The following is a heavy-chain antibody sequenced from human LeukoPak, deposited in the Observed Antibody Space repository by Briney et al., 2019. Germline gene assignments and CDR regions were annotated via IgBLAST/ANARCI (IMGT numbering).Heavy chain of an antibody. D-gene: IGHD5-18*01. J-gene: IGHJ4*02. Sequence: GGSLRLSCAAYGFTVSSNYMSWVRQAPGKGMEWVSVIYSAGTTYYADSVKGRFTISRDNSENTLYLQMNSLRAEDTAVYYCARGSLGTAMVHDCWGQGTLVTVSS. CDR2: IYSAGTT. V-gene: IGHV3-53*01. CDR3: ARGSLGTAMVHDC. CDR1: GFTVSSNY.